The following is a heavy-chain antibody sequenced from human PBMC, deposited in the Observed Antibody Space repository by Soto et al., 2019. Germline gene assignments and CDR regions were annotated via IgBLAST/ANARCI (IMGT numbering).Heavy chain of an antibody. J-gene: IGHJ6*02. Sequence: SETLSLTCTVSGGSMSSSSYYWGWIRQPPGKGLEWIGSIYYSGSTYYNPSLKSRVTISVDTSKNQFSLKLSSVTAADTAVYYCASQRRLYDFWSGYYTVGGIYGTDVWGQGTTVTVSS. CDR1: GGSMSSSSYY. V-gene: IGHV4-39*07. CDR3: ASQRRLYDFWSGYYTVGGIYGTDV. D-gene: IGHD3-3*01. CDR2: IYYSGST.